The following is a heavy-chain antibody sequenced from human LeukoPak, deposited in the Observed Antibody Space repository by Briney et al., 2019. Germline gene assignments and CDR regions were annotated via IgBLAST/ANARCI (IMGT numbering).Heavy chain of an antibody. Sequence: GGSLRLSCAASGFTFSSYGMSWVRQAPGKGLEWVSAISGSGGSTYYADSVKGRFTISRDNSKNTLYLQMNSLRAEDTAIYYCAKRDYDILTAYNTAFDYWGQGTLVTVSS. CDR3: AKRDYDILTAYNTAFDY. D-gene: IGHD3-9*01. CDR2: ISGSGGST. CDR1: GFTFSSYG. J-gene: IGHJ4*02. V-gene: IGHV3-23*01.